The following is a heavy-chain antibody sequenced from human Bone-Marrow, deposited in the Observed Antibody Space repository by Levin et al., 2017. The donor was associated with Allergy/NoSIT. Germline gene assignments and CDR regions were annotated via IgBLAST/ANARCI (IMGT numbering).Heavy chain of an antibody. J-gene: IGHJ6*02. Sequence: ESGPTLVKPTQTLTLTCTFSGFSLSTSGVGVGWIRQPPGKALEWLALIYWDDDKRYSPSLKSRLTITKDTSKNQVVLTMTNIDPVDTATYYCARLSGYDPPYGLNVWGQGTTVTVSS. D-gene: IGHD5-12*01. CDR1: GFSLSTSGVG. CDR2: IYWDDDK. CDR3: ARLSGYDPPYGLNV. V-gene: IGHV2-5*02.